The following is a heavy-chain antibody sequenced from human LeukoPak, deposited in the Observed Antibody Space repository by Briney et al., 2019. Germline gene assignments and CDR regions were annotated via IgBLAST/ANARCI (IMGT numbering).Heavy chain of an antibody. D-gene: IGHD4-11*01. J-gene: IGHJ6*03. CDR1: GLTFSSYA. CDR3: AKGPMTTVTTGHLYYYYYMDV. Sequence: GGSLRLSCAAYGLTFSSYAMSWVRQAPGKGLEWVSAISGSGGSTYSADSVRGRFTISRDNSKNTLYLQMNSLRAEDTAVYYCAKGPMTTVTTGHLYYYYYMDVWGKGTTVTVSS. CDR2: ISGSGGST. V-gene: IGHV3-23*01.